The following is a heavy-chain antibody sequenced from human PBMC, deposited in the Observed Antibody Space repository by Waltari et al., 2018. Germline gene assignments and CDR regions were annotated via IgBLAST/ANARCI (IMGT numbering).Heavy chain of an antibody. CDR3: ARDVVAGTFDY. CDR2: IYHSGST. CDR1: GYSISSGYY. Sequence: QVQLQESGPGLVKPSETLSLTCTVSGYSISSGYYWGWIRQPPGKGLEWIGSIYHSGSTYYNPSLKSRVTISVDTSKNQFSLKLSSVTAADTAVYYCARDVVAGTFDYWGQGTLVTVSS. J-gene: IGHJ4*02. V-gene: IGHV4-38-2*02. D-gene: IGHD6-19*01.